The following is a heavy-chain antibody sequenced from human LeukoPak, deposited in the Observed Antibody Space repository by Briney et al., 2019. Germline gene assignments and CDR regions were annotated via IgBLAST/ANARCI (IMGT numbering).Heavy chain of an antibody. CDR1: GDSISSGGYF. CDR2: INSRGST. V-gene: IGHV4-31*03. Sequence: SETLSLTCTVSGDSISSGGYFWTWIRQHPGKGLECIGYINSRGSTFHNPSLKGRLTISVDPSKNQFSLKLSSVTAADTAVYYCARADNLNAFDYWGQGTLLTVSS. D-gene: IGHD1-1*01. J-gene: IGHJ4*02. CDR3: ARADNLNAFDY.